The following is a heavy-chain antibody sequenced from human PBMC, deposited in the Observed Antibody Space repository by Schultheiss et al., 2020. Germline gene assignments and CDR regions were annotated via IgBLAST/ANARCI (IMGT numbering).Heavy chain of an antibody. J-gene: IGHJ4*02. Sequence: SETLSLTCTVSGGSISSSSYYWGWIRQPPGKGLEWIGSIYYSGSTYYNPSLKSRVTISVDTSKNQFSLKLSSVTAADTAVYYCARDGMVQGVSIDYWGQGTLVTVSS. D-gene: IGHD3-10*01. CDR1: GGSISSSSYY. CDR3: ARDGMVQGVSIDY. V-gene: IGHV4-39*07. CDR2: IYYSGST.